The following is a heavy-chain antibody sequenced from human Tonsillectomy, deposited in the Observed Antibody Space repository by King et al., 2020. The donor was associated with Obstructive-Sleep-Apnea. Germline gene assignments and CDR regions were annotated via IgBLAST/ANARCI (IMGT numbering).Heavy chain of an antibody. CDR2: IYYGGST. CDR1: GGSISGSSFY. Sequence: QLQESGPGLVKPSETLSLTCTVSGGSISGSSFYWGWIRQPPGKGLEWIGNIYYGGSTYYNPSLKSRLTISVDTSKNQFSLRLNSVTAADTAVYYCARESMSYWYFDLWGRGTLVTVSS. CDR3: ARESMSYWYFDL. V-gene: IGHV4-39*07. J-gene: IGHJ2*01.